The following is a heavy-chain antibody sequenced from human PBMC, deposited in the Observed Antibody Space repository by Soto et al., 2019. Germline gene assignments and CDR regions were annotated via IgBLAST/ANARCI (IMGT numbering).Heavy chain of an antibody. CDR2: IWYDGSNK. V-gene: IGHV3-33*01. CDR3: ARFASGTYYYDSSGYYPDY. CDR1: GFTFSSYG. D-gene: IGHD3-22*01. J-gene: IGHJ4*02. Sequence: VGSLRLSCAASGFTFSSYGMHWVRQAPGKGLEWVAVIWYDGSNKYYADSVKGRFTISRDNSKNTLYLQMNSLRAEDTAVYYCARFASGTYYYDSSGYYPDYWGQGTLVTVSS.